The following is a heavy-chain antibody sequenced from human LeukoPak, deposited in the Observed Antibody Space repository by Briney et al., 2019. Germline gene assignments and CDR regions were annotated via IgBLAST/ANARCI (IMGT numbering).Heavy chain of an antibody. CDR2: INTDGTIT. Sequence: GGSLRLSCAASGFTFSDYWMHWVRQAPGKGLVWVSRINTDGTITNYADSVKGRFTISRDNAKNTLYLQMNSLRAEDTAVYYCARVDQLEFCTSTTCSRPFDYWGQGTLVTVFS. V-gene: IGHV3-74*01. CDR1: GFTFSDYW. J-gene: IGHJ4*01. CDR3: ARVDQLEFCTSTTCSRPFDY. D-gene: IGHD2/OR15-2a*01.